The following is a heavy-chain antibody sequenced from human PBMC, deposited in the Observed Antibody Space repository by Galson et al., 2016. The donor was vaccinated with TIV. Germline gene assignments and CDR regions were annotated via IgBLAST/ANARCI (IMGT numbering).Heavy chain of an antibody. J-gene: IGHJ4*02. Sequence: SLRLSCASSGFTFSSHAMSWVRQAPGKGLEWVSAITGSGGRTYNANSVEGRFTISRDNSKNTLYLQMNSLRADDTALYFCAKDTSSGFSGYGCLDYWGQGTLVTVSS. CDR2: ITGSGGRT. CDR3: AKDTSSGFSGYGCLDY. CDR1: GFTFSSHA. D-gene: IGHD5-12*01. V-gene: IGHV3-23*01.